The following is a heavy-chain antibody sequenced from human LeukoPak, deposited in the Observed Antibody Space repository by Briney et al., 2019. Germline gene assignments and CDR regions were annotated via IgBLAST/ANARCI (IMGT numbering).Heavy chain of an antibody. Sequence: GGSLRLSCAASGFTFDDYAMHWVRQAPGKGPEWVSGISWNSGSIGYADSVKGRFTISRDNAKNSLYLQMNSLRAEDTALYYCAKVGIAAALPDYWGQGTLVTVSS. CDR3: AKVGIAAALPDY. J-gene: IGHJ4*02. D-gene: IGHD6-13*01. CDR1: GFTFDDYA. V-gene: IGHV3-9*01. CDR2: ISWNSGSI.